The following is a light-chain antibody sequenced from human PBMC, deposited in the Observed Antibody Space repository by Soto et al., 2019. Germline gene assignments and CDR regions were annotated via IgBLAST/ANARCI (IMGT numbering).Light chain of an antibody. CDR3: QQYNNWPFS. CDR2: DVS. Sequence: EIVMTQSPATLSVSPGQRATLSCRAGQGVTTNFAWYQQKSGQSPRLLIYDVSIRATGVPARFSGTGSETDFTLTISGLKSEDSEVYFCQQYNNWPFSFGQGTRLEIK. V-gene: IGKV3-15*01. J-gene: IGKJ5*01. CDR1: QGVTTN.